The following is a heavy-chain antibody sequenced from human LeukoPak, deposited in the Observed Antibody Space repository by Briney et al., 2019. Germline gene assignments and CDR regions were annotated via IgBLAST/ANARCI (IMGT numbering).Heavy chain of an antibody. CDR2: IYSAGSP. D-gene: IGHD1-1*01. CDR1: GFTFSSFS. Sequence: PGGSLRLSCAASGFTFSSFSMNWDRQAPGKGLEWVSVIYSAGSPYYTDPVKGRFTISRDKSKNTLYLQMNSLRAEDTAVYYCARGRSGSPGLFDSWGQGTLVTVSS. V-gene: IGHV3-53*01. CDR3: ARGRSGSPGLFDS. J-gene: IGHJ4*02.